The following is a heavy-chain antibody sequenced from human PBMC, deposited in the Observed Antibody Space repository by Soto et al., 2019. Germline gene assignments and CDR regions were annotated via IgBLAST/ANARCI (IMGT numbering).Heavy chain of an antibody. CDR2: ISGSGGST. CDR3: AKTRGAMIYAISVYGMDV. CDR1: GFSFSSYA. V-gene: IGHV3-23*01. Sequence: GGSLRLSCAASGFSFSSYAMNWVRQAPGKGLEWVSAISGSGGSTYYADSVKGRFTISRDNSKSTLYLQINSLRAEDTAVYYCAKTRGAMIYAISVYGMDVWGQGTTVTVSS. J-gene: IGHJ6*02. D-gene: IGHD2-8*01.